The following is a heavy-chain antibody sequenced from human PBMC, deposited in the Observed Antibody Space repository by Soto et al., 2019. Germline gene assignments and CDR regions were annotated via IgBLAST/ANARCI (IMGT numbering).Heavy chain of an antibody. V-gene: IGHV1-2*02. CDR1: GYSFPAFY. CDR2: FNPKTGGA. J-gene: IGHJ4*02. CDR3: ARASAAATSWCDY. Sequence: QVQLVQSAAEVERPGASVKVSCQISGYSFPAFYIHWVRQAPGQGLEWVGWFNPKTGGANSAQKFQGRVTKTRATSISTVYMDLSGLTSDDTAVYYCARASAAATSWCDYWGQGTLVTVSS. D-gene: IGHD6-25*01.